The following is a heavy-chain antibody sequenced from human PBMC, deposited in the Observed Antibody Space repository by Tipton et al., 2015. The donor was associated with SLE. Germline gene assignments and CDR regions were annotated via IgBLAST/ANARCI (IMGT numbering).Heavy chain of an antibody. J-gene: IGHJ3*02. CDR2: INHSGST. Sequence: TLSLTCAVYGGSFSGYYWSWIRQPPGKGLEWIGEINHSGSTNYNPSLKSRVTISVDKSKNQFSLKLSSVTAADTAVYYCAALGVVVANAFDIWGQGTMVTVSS. CDR3: AALGVVVANAFDI. D-gene: IGHD2-15*01. V-gene: IGHV4-34*01. CDR1: GGSFSGYY.